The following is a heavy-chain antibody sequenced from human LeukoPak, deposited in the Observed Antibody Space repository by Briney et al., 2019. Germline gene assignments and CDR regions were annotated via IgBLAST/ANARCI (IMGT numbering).Heavy chain of an antibody. V-gene: IGHV4-59*10. J-gene: IGHJ3*02. Sequence: SVTLSLTCAVYGGSINSYYGSWIRHPAGKGLEWLGRLYTSGSTNYNPSPKSRVTISVYKSKNQSSLKLSSVTAADTAVYYCARFTIFGVPSAAFDIWGQGTMVTVSS. CDR3: ARFTIFGVPSAAFDI. CDR2: LYTSGST. CDR1: GGSINSYY. D-gene: IGHD3-3*01.